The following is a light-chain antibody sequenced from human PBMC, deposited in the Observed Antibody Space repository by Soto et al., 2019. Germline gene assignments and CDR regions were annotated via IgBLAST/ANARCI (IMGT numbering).Light chain of an antibody. V-gene: IGLV2-14*01. CDR3: SSYTSASTLV. J-gene: IGLJ7*01. CDR1: SSDIGGYDY. CDR2: EVS. Sequence: QSVLTQPASVSGSPGQSITISCTGTSSDIGGYDYVSWYQHHPGKAPKIMLYEVSKRPSGVSNRFYGSKSGDTASLIISGLQAEDEADYYCSSYTSASTLVFVGGTQLTVL.